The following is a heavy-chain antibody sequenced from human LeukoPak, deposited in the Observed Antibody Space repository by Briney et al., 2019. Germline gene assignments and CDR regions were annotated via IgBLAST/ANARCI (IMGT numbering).Heavy chain of an antibody. V-gene: IGHV4-59*01. CDR3: ARVSVAGNYYCYGMDV. J-gene: IGHJ6*02. D-gene: IGHD6-19*01. CDR1: GGSISSYY. Sequence: SETLSLTCTVSGGSISSYYWSWIRQPPGKGLEWIGYIFYGGSTNYNPSLKSRVTISVDTSKNQFSLKLSSVTAADTAVYYCARVSVAGNYYCYGMDVWGQGTTVNDSS. CDR2: IFYGGST.